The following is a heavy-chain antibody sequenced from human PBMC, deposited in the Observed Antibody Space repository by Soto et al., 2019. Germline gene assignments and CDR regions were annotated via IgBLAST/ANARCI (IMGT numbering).Heavy chain of an antibody. D-gene: IGHD3-3*01. CDR2: IYPGDSDT. CDR3: ARHSRQAPPYEGWSGYYTDDAFES. CDR1: GYDFTTYW. Sequence: PGESLKISCKGSGYDFTTYWIGWVRQMPGKGLEWMGIIYPGDSDTRYSPSFQGQVTISADSSISTAYLQWSSLKASDTAMYYCARHSRQAPPYEGWSGYYTDDAFESWGKGKRVTV. J-gene: IGHJ3*02. V-gene: IGHV5-51*01.